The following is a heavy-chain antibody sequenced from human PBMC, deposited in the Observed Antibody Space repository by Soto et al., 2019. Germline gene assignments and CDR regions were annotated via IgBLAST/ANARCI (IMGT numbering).Heavy chain of an antibody. D-gene: IGHD2-21*02. J-gene: IGHJ4*02. CDR1: GFIFSNYA. Sequence: DVQLLESGGGLVQPGGSLRLSCAASGFIFSNYAMIWVRQAPGKGQEWVSGITGSGNTIEYAASVKGRFTISRDNSRNTVDLQMNSLRAEDTGMYYGAKDDISGDGLWLVSDWGQGTLVTVS. CDR3: AKDDISGDGLWLVSD. CDR2: ITGSGNTI. V-gene: IGHV3-23*01.